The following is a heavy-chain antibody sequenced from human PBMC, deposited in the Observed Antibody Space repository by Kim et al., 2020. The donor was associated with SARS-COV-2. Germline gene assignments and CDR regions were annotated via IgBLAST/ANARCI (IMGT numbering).Heavy chain of an antibody. V-gene: IGHV3-48*03. CDR3: ASQWLDAFDI. J-gene: IGHJ3*02. CDR2: TI. D-gene: IGHD6-19*01. Sequence: TIYYADSVKGRFTISRDNAKNSLYLQMNSLRAEDTAVYYCASQWLDAFDIWGQGTMVTVSS.